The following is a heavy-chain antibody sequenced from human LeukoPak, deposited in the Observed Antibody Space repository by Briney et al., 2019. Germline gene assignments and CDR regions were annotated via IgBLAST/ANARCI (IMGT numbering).Heavy chain of an antibody. CDR3: TIQCSGNSCRLPDV. CDR1: GFTFSSYA. D-gene: IGHD2-15*01. J-gene: IGHJ6*02. V-gene: IGHV3-23*01. CDR2: ISESGANT. Sequence: PGGSLRLSCAASGFTFSSYAMSWVRQAPGKGLEWVSTISESGANTHYAASVKGRFTISRDDSKNTLYVQMNSLRVEDTAIYYCTIQCSGNSCRLPDVWGQGTTVTVSS.